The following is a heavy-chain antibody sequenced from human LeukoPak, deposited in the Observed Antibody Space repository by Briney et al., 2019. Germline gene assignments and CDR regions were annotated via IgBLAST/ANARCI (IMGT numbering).Heavy chain of an antibody. Sequence: GGSLRLSCSASGFTFSYYWMYWVRHAPGKGLEWLVSIKLDGSEQYYLGSVKGRFTISRDNARNSLYLQMNSLRAEDTAMYYCARDSPRGWSMDVWGKGTTVTVSS. D-gene: IGHD3-10*01. CDR2: IKLDGSEQ. V-gene: IGHV3-7*01. CDR1: GFTFSYYW. CDR3: ARDSPRGWSMDV. J-gene: IGHJ6*03.